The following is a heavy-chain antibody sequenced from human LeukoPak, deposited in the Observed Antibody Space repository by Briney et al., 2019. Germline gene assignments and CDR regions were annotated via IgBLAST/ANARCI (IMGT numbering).Heavy chain of an antibody. Sequence: PGGSLRLSCAASGFTFSTYAMTWVRQAPGKGLEWVSTISGGGGSTYYTDSVEGRFTISRDNSKDALYLQMNSLRADDTAVYFCAKAYDAGGLQYFDYWGQGTLVTVSS. CDR2: ISGGGGST. V-gene: IGHV3-23*01. CDR3: AKAYDAGGLQYFDY. D-gene: IGHD2-8*02. J-gene: IGHJ4*02. CDR1: GFTFSTYA.